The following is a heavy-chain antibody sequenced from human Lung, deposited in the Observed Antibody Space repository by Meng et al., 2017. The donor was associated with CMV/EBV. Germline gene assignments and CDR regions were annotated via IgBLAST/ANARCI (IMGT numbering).Heavy chain of an antibody. CDR3: ARDLGYSSSWYFQYYFDC. V-gene: IGHV1-46*01. Sequence: ASVKVSCKASGYTFIGYYMHWVRQAPGQGLEWMGIINPSDNTTIYAQKFQGRVTMTRDTSASTVYMELSSLRSDDTALYYCARDLGYSSSWYFQYYFDCWGQGTLVTVSS. CDR1: GYTFIGYY. J-gene: IGHJ4*02. CDR2: INPSDNTT. D-gene: IGHD6-13*01.